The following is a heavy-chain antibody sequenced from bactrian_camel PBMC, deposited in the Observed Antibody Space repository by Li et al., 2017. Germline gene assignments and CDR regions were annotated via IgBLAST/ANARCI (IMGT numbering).Heavy chain of an antibody. CDR3: AADLFCSVGFSLPSENAYNY. CDR1: GYDISRMC. V-gene: IGHV3S53*01. CDR2: IDEAGST. D-gene: IGHD1*01. J-gene: IGHJ4*01. Sequence: HVQLVESGGGSVQTGGSLTLSCAASGYDISRMCMGWFRERAEKVAAIDEAGSTSYGESVKGRFTISKDNAKSTLLLQMNALTPDDTGMYYCAADLFCSVGFSLPSENAYNYWGQGTQVTVS.